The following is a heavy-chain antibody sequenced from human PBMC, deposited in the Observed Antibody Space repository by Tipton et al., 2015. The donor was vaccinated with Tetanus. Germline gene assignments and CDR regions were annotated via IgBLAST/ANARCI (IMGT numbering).Heavy chain of an antibody. CDR2: IYYSGST. V-gene: IGHV4-31*03. Sequence: TLSLTCTVSGGSISSGAYYWSWIRQHPGKGLEWIGYIYYSGSTLYNPSLKSRVTISVDTSKNQFSLKLNSVTAADTAVYYCARTQPIGWYFDLWGRGTLLTVSS. D-gene: IGHD1-1*01. CDR3: ARTQPIGWYFDL. J-gene: IGHJ2*01. CDR1: GGSISSGAYY.